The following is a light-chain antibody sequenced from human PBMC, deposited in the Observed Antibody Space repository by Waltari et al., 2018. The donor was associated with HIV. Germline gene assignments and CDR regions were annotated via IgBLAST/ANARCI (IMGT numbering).Light chain of an antibody. J-gene: IGLJ1*01. Sequence: QSALTQPRSVSGSPGQSVTVSCTEASSDVGGYDSVSWYQQHPAKAPKLIIYDVTKRPSGVPGRFSGSRSGDTASLTISGLQADDEADYYCCSYAGSYSYVFGAGTRVIVL. CDR3: CSYAGSYSYV. V-gene: IGLV2-11*01. CDR2: DVT. CDR1: SSDVGGYDS.